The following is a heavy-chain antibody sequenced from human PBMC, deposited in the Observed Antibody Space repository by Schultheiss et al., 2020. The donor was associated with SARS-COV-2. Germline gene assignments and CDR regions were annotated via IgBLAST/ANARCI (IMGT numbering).Heavy chain of an antibody. V-gene: IGHV4-59*08. D-gene: IGHD6-19*01. CDR3: ASEAAVAGLGY. CDR1: GGSFSGYY. CDR2: IYYSGST. Sequence: SETLSLTCAVYGGSFSGYYWSWIRQPPGKGLEWIGYIYYSGSTYYNPSLKSRVTISVDKSKNQFSLKLSSVTAADTAVYYCASEAAVAGLGYWGQGTLVTVSS. J-gene: IGHJ4*02.